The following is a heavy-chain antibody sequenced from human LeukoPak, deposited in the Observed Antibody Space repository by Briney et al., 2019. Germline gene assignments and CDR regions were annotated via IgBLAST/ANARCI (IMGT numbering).Heavy chain of an antibody. Sequence: GGSLRLSCAASGFTFSSYAMHWVRQAPGKGLEWVAVISYDGSNKYYADSVKGRFTISRDNSKNTLYLQMNSLRAEDTAVYYCASRGYCSSTSCSKHFEYWGQGTLDTVSS. D-gene: IGHD2-2*01. CDR2: ISYDGSNK. CDR1: GFTFSSYA. V-gene: IGHV3-30*04. CDR3: ASRGYCSSTSCSKHFEY. J-gene: IGHJ4*02.